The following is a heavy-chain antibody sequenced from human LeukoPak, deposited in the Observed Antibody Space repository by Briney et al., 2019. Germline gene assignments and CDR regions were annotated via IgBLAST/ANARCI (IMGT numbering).Heavy chain of an antibody. CDR3: ARDSITLLRGFDF. V-gene: IGHV1-2*02. J-gene: IGHJ4*02. Sequence: ASVKVSCKSSGDTFSGYYLHWVRQAPGQGLERMGWINANSGGTNYARKFQGRVTMTRDTSISSVHMELSRLRSDDTAVYYCARDSITLLRGFDFWGQGTLVTVSS. D-gene: IGHD3-10*01. CDR1: GDTFSGYY. CDR2: INANSGGT.